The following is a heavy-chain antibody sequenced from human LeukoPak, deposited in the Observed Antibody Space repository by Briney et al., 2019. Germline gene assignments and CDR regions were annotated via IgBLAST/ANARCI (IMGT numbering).Heavy chain of an antibody. J-gene: IGHJ4*02. CDR1: GFTFSRHW. CDR2: IKQDGSEK. D-gene: IGHD6-13*01. V-gene: IGHV3-7*03. CDR3: ARVPRGSSSWYFVEYYFDY. Sequence: GGSLRLSCAASGFTFSRHWMTWVRQAPGKGLEWVANIKQDGSEKYYVDSVKGRFTISRDNAKNSLYLQMNSLRAEDTAVYYCARVPRGSSSWYFVEYYFDYWGQGTLVTVSS.